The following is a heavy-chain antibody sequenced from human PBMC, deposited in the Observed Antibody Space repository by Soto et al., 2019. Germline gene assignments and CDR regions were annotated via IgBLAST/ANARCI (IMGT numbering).Heavy chain of an antibody. J-gene: IGHJ6*02. D-gene: IGHD2-21*02. CDR2: VIPVLTTT. CDR1: GDTFSSYI. Sequence: QVQLVQSGAAVKKTGSSVRVSCRSSGDTFSSYIVNWLRLAPGRGLEWMGRVIPVLTTTDYAQNFRGRVTISADRSTNTVYLDLSSLRSDDTAVYYCARRRYCGYDCYHKHYYGMDVWGQGSLVTVAS. V-gene: IGHV1-69*08. CDR3: ARRRYCGYDCYHKHYYGMDV.